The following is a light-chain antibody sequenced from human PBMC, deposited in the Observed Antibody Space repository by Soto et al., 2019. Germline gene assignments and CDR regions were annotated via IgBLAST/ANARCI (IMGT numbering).Light chain of an antibody. J-gene: IGLJ2*01. CDR1: SSDVGIYNY. CDR3: QSYDNSLSGSVI. V-gene: IGLV2-14*01. CDR2: EVY. Sequence: QSALTQPASMSGSPGQSITISCTGTSSDVGIYNYVSWYQQHPGKAPKLIICEVYNRPSGVSNRFSGSKSGNTASLTISGLRPEDEADYYCQSYDNSLSGSVIFGGGTKVTVL.